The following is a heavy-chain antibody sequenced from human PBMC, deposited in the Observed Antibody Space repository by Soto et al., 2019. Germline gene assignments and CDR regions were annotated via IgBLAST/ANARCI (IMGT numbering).Heavy chain of an antibody. J-gene: IGHJ5*02. CDR1: GGTFSSYT. Sequence: GASVKVSCKASGGTFSSYTISWVRQAPGQGLEWMGRIIPILGIANYAQKFQGRVTITADKSTSTAYMELSSLRSEDTAVYYCAREPALDVVVVAADGWFDPWGQGTLVTVSS. CDR3: AREPALDVVVVAADGWFDP. V-gene: IGHV1-69*04. D-gene: IGHD2-15*01. CDR2: IIPILGIA.